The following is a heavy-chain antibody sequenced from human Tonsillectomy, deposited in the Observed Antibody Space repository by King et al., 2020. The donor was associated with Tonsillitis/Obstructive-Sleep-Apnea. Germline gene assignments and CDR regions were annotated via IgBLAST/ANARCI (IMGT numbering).Heavy chain of an antibody. D-gene: IGHD1-26*01. CDR1: GYSFTSYW. CDR3: AGRDRWELLSGYFDY. Sequence: VQLVESGAEVKKPGESLKISCKGSGYSFTSYWIGWVRQMPGKGLEWMGIIYPGDSDTRYSPSFQGQVTISADKSISTAYLQWSSLKASDTAMYYCAGRDRWELLSGYFDYWGQGTLVTVSS. CDR2: IYPGDSDT. V-gene: IGHV5-51*03. J-gene: IGHJ4*02.